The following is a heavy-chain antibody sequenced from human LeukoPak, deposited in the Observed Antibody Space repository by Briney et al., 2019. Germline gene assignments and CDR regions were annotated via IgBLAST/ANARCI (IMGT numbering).Heavy chain of an antibody. Sequence: QPGGSLRLSCAASGFTVSSNYMSWVRQAPGKGLEWVSILYSAGSTYYADSVRGRFTIARDSSKNTVSLQMNGLRAEDTAVYYCASGGMGARKYYSDPFHYWGQGTLVTVSS. CDR3: ASGGMGARKYYSDPFHY. CDR2: LYSAGST. J-gene: IGHJ4*02. D-gene: IGHD3-10*01. CDR1: GFTVSSNY. V-gene: IGHV3-53*01.